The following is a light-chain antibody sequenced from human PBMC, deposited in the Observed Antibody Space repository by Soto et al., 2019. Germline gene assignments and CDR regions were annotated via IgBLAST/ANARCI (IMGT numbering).Light chain of an antibody. Sequence: ESVLTQSPGTLSLSPGEVATLSFRASQSVSSSLAWYQQRPGQAPRLLIYGSSTRATGIPARFSGSGSGTEFTLTIGSLQSEDFAVYYCQQYNNWPPWTFGQGTKVDIK. J-gene: IGKJ1*01. V-gene: IGKV3-15*01. CDR2: GSS. CDR1: QSVSSS. CDR3: QQYNNWPPWT.